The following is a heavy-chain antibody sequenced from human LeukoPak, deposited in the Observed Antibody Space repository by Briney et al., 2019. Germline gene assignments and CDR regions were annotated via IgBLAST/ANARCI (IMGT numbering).Heavy chain of an antibody. J-gene: IGHJ5*02. CDR2: IKQDGSEK. V-gene: IGHV3-7*04. CDR3: ARGHSSSPNWFDP. D-gene: IGHD6-13*01. CDR1: GFTFSSYA. Sequence: PWGSLRLSCAASGFTFSSYAMHWVSQAPGKGLEWVASIKQDGSEKYYVDSVKGRFTISRDNAKNSLYLQMNSLRAEDTAVYYCARGHSSSPNWFDPWGQGTLVTVSS.